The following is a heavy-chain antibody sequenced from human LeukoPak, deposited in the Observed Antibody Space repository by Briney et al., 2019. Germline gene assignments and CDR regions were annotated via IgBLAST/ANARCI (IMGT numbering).Heavy chain of an antibody. V-gene: IGHV1-2*02. CDR3: ARVNGLYGLDV. J-gene: IGHJ6*02. CDR2: INANSGVT. Sequence: GSSVRVSRKASGYTLTRYLMHWVRQAPGQGLEWMGGINANSGVTNDAQKCQGRVTMTRDTYISTAYMELSRLRSDDTAVYYCARVNGLYGLDVWGQATKVSVSS. CDR1: GYTLTRYL.